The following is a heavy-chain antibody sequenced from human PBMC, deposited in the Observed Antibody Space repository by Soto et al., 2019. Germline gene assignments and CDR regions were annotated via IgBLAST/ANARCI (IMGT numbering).Heavy chain of an antibody. CDR2: INSDGSST. CDR1: GFTFSSYW. V-gene: IGHV3-74*01. D-gene: IGHD1-26*01. Sequence: EVQLVESGGGLVQPGGSLRLSCAASGFTFSSYWMHWVRQAPGKGLVWVSRINSDGSSTSYADSVKGRFTISRDNAKNTLYLQMNSLRAEDTAVYYCARVQGVGATYYYYGMDVWGQGTTVTVSS. CDR3: ARVQGVGATYYYYGMDV. J-gene: IGHJ6*02.